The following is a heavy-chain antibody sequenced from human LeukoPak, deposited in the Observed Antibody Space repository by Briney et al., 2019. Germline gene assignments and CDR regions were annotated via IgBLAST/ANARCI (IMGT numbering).Heavy chain of an antibody. Sequence: PGGSLRLSCAASGFTVSNNYMSWVRQAPGKGLEWVSVIYSGDNTYYVESVKGRFTISRDNSKNTLFLQMNRLRAEDTAVYYCAKAYCGSECYYRIDSWGQGTLVTVSS. J-gene: IGHJ4*02. V-gene: IGHV3-66*02. CDR3: AKAYCGSECYYRIDS. CDR1: GFTVSNNY. CDR2: IYSGDNT. D-gene: IGHD2-21*01.